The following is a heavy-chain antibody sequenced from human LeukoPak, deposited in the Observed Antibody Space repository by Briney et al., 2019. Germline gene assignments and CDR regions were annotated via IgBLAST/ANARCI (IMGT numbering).Heavy chain of an antibody. V-gene: IGHV3-30*02. CDR1: GFTLRTSG. CDR3: ARESGATKIGQLLNY. CDR2: IQHDETEI. Sequence: PGGSLRLSCTASGFTLRTSGMHWVRQAPGKGLEWVGFIQHDETEIYSADSVRGRFTFSRDNFKSTVYLQMNSLRVEDSAVYYCARESGATKIGQLLNYWGQGTLVSVSS. D-gene: IGHD3-10*01. J-gene: IGHJ4*02.